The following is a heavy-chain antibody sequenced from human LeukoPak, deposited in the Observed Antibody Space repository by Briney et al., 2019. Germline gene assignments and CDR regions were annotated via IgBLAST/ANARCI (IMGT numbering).Heavy chain of an antibody. J-gene: IGHJ6*04. CDR2: IKQDGSEK. V-gene: IGHV3-7*03. Sequence: GGSLRLSCAASGLTFSSYWMSWVRQAPGKGLEWVANIKQDGSEKYYVDSVKGRFTISRGNAKNSLYLQMNSLRAEDTAVYYCARRMRPDGSGTCGMDVWGKGTTVTVSS. CDR3: ARRMRPDGSGTCGMDV. CDR1: GLTFSSYW. D-gene: IGHD3-10*01.